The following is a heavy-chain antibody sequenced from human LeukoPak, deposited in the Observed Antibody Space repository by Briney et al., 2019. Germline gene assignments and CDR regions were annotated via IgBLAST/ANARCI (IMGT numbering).Heavy chain of an antibody. D-gene: IGHD3-3*01. J-gene: IGHJ6*03. CDR2: IYYSGST. Sequence: SETLSLTCTVSGGSISSYYWSWIRQPPGKGLEWIGYIYYSGSTNYNPSLKSRVTISVDTSKNQFSLKLSSVTAADTAVYYCARADRELRFRYYYYYMDVWGKGTTVTVSS. CDR1: GGSISSYY. V-gene: IGHV4-59*01. CDR3: ARADRELRFRYYYYYMDV.